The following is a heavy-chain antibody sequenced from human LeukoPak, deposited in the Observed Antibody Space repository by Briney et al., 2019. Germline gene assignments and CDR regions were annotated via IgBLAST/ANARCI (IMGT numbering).Heavy chain of an antibody. V-gene: IGHV3-30*02. Sequence: GGSLRLSCAASGFTFSSYGMHWVRQAPGKGLEWVAFIRYDGSNKYYADSVKGRFTISRDNSKNSLYLHMNSLRAEDTALYYCAKGTSSWHEFDYWGQGTLVTVSS. J-gene: IGHJ4*02. CDR3: AKGTSSWHEFDY. CDR2: IRYDGSNK. D-gene: IGHD6-13*01. CDR1: GFTFSSYG.